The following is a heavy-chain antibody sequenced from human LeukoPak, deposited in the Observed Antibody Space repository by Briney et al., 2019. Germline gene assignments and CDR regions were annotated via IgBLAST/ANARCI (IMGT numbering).Heavy chain of an antibody. Sequence: ASVKVSCKASRGTFSSYGISWVRQAPGQGLEWMGWISAYNGNTNYAQKLQGRVTMTTDTSTSTAYMELGSLRSDDTAVYYCARERFGELLYPFDYWGQGTLVTVSS. D-gene: IGHD3-10*01. CDR2: ISAYNGNT. CDR3: ARERFGELLYPFDY. J-gene: IGHJ4*02. CDR1: RGTFSSYG. V-gene: IGHV1-18*01.